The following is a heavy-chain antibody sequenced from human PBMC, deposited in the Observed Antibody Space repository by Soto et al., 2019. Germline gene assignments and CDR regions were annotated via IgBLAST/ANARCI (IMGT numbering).Heavy chain of an antibody. CDR1: GFAFTSSA. Sequence: EVQLLESGGGLVQPGGSLRLSCAASGFAFTSSAMAWVRQAPGKGLQWVSAITAAGGGTYYADSVKGRFTISRDNPKNTSFSQMNSLSAEDTALYFCAKWTPSPKMGATTHWGQGTLVSVSS. D-gene: IGHD1-26*01. CDR3: AKWTPSPKMGATTH. V-gene: IGHV3-23*01. CDR2: ITAAGGGT. J-gene: IGHJ4*02.